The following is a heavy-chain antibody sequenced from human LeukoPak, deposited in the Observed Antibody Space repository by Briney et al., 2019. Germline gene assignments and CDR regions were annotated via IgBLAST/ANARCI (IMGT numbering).Heavy chain of an antibody. Sequence: ASVKVSCKASGYTFTSYYMHWVRQSPGQGLEWMGIINPSGGSTSHAQKFQGRVTMTRDTSTSTVYMELSSLRSEATDVYYCERVPAVAGIFDYWGQGTLVTVSS. V-gene: IGHV1-46*01. CDR3: ERVPAVAGIFDY. J-gene: IGHJ4*02. D-gene: IGHD6-19*01. CDR2: INPSGGST. CDR1: GYTFTSYY.